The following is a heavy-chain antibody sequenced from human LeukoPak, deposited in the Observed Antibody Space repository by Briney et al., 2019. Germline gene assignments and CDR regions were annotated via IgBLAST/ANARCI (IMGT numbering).Heavy chain of an antibody. CDR1: GGSISSGGYY. CDR3: ARASSYSGYDAYYFEY. CDR2: MHYSGST. V-gene: IGHV4-31*03. D-gene: IGHD5-12*01. J-gene: IGHJ4*02. Sequence: PSQTLSLTCTVSGGSISSGGYYWSWIRQHPGKGLEWIGYMHYSGSTYYNASLKSRVTISVDTSKNQFSLKLSSVTAADTAVYYCARASSYSGYDAYYFEYWGQGTLVTVSS.